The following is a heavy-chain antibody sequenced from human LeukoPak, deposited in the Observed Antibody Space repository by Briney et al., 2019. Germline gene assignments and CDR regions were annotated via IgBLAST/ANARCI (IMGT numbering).Heavy chain of an antibody. CDR3: AHSRGGWFDP. D-gene: IGHD3-16*01. CDR2: ITGSGTNT. CDR1: GFTFSSYA. Sequence: GGSLRLSCAASGFTFSSYAMGWVRQGPGKGLDWVSAITGSGTNTYYADSVKGRLTISRDNSKNTLYLQMNSLRAEDTAIYCCAHSRGGWFDPWGQGTLVTVSS. J-gene: IGHJ5*02. V-gene: IGHV3-23*01.